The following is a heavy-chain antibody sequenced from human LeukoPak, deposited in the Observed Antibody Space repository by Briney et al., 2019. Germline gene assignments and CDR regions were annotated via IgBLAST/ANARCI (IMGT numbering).Heavy chain of an antibody. J-gene: IGHJ4*02. CDR1: GFTFTNAW. V-gene: IGHV3-15*01. Sequence: GGSLRLSCAASGFTFTNAWMTWVRQAPGKGLEWVGLIKSKTDGGTADYAAPVKGRFTISRDDSKTTLYLQMNSLKAEDTAVYYCTTGAWIQLWLADYWGRGTLVTVSS. CDR3: TTGAWIQLWLADY. CDR2: IKSKTDGGTA. D-gene: IGHD5-18*01.